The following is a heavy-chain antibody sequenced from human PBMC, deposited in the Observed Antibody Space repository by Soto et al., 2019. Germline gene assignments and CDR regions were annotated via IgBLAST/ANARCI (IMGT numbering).Heavy chain of an antibody. D-gene: IGHD2-2*01. CDR2: INPANGNT. J-gene: IGHJ6*02. CDR1: GYSFTQYA. V-gene: IGHV1-3*01. Sequence: QVQLVQSGAEVRKPGASVTVSCKASGYSFTQYAIHWVRQAPGRSLEWLGWINPANGNTKYSEKFQGRVTFTRDTSATTDYMELSSLRSEDAGLYYCARDKITPGVHFYQFGMDVWGQGTTVTVSS. CDR3: ARDKITPGVHFYQFGMDV.